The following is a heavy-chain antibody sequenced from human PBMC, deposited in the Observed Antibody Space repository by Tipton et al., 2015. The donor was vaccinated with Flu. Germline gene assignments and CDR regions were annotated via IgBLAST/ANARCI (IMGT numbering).Heavy chain of an antibody. CDR3: ARLEIRGGETPTGY. V-gene: IGHV1-18*01. CDR1: GYTFTTYG. J-gene: IGHJ4*02. Sequence: QLVQSGAEVRKPGASVKVSCKASGYTFTTYGISWVRQAPGQGLEWMGWISGYNGDTNYAQKFLGRVSMTTDPSTSTGYMELGSLTSDDTAVYYCARLEIRGGETPTGYWGQGTLVIVSS. CDR2: ISGYNGDT. D-gene: IGHD3-16*01.